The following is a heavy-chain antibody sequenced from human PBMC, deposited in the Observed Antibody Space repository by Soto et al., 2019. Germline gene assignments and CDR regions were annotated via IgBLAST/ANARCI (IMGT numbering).Heavy chain of an antibody. CDR2: IWYDGSNK. D-gene: IGHD6-19*01. J-gene: IGHJ6*02. CDR3: ARGGSGYSSGWYYYYGMDV. CDR1: GFTFSSYG. Sequence: GGSLRLSCAASGFTFSSYGMHWVRQAPGKGLEWVAVIWYDGSNKYYADSVKGRFTISRDNSKNTLYLQMNSLRAEDTAVYYCARGGSGYSSGWYYYYGMDVWGQGTTVTVSS. V-gene: IGHV3-33*01.